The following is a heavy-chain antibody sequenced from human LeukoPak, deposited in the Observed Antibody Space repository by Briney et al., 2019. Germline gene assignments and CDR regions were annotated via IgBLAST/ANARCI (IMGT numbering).Heavy chain of an antibody. Sequence: GGSLRLSCAASGFTFSTYAMTWVRQVPGKGLECVSIISGSGDTYYADSVKGRFTISRDNSKNTLYLQMNSLRTEDTAVYYCVRVSGFCTNGVCPSFDPWGQGTLVTVSS. CDR1: GFTFSTYA. CDR2: ISGSGDT. D-gene: IGHD2-8*01. CDR3: VRVSGFCTNGVCPSFDP. V-gene: IGHV3-23*01. J-gene: IGHJ5*02.